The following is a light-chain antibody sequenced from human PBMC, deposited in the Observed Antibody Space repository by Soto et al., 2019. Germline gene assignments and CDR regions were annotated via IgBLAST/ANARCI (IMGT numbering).Light chain of an antibody. CDR3: QQYNSYSRT. J-gene: IGKJ1*01. V-gene: IGKV1-5*03. Sequence: DIQMTQSPSTLSASVGDRVTITCRASQSIDIWLAWYQQKSGKAPKLLIYKASSLESGVPSRFSGSGSGTEFTLTISSLQPDDFATYYCQQYNSYSRTFGQGTKVDIK. CDR1: QSIDIW. CDR2: KAS.